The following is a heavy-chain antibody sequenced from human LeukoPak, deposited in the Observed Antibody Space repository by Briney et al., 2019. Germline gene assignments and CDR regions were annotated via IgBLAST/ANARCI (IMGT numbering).Heavy chain of an antibody. J-gene: IGHJ5*02. CDR3: ARGYWFDL. V-gene: IGHV4-59*08. CDR1: GASIRDYY. CDR2: LHYSGST. Sequence: SETLSLTCSVSGASIRDYYWTWIRQSPGKGLEWIGYLHYSGSTSYNPSLKSRVTTSVDVSKNQFSLKLTSVTAEDTAIYYYARGYWFDLWGQGTRVTVSS.